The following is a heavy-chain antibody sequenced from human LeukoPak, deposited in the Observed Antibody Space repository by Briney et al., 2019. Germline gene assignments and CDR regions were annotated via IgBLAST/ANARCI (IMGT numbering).Heavy chain of an antibody. Sequence: GGSLRLSCAASGFTFSSYSMNWVRQAPGKGLEWVSSISSSSSYIYYADSVKGRFTISRDNAKNSLYLQMNSLRAEDTAVYYCARDRARDYFDYWGQGTLLIVSS. CDR3: ARDRARDYFDY. V-gene: IGHV3-21*01. J-gene: IGHJ4*02. CDR1: GFTFSSYS. CDR2: ISSSSSYI. D-gene: IGHD3-10*01.